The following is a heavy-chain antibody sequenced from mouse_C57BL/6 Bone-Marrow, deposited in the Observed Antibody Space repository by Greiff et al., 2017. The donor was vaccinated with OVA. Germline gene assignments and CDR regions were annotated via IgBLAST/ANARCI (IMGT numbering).Heavy chain of an antibody. CDR2: IDPENGDT. J-gene: IGHJ3*01. Sequence: EVMLVESGAELVRPGASVKLSCTASGFNIKDDYMHWVKQRPEQGLEWIGWIDPENGDTEYASKFQGKATITADTSSNTAYLPLSSLTSEDTAVYYCTTGDYSYDEGMAYWGQGTLVTVSA. V-gene: IGHV14-4*01. CDR3: TTGDYSYDEGMAY. D-gene: IGHD2-12*01. CDR1: GFNIKDDY.